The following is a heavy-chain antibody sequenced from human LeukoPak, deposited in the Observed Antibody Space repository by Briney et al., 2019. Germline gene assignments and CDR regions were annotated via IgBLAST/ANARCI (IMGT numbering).Heavy chain of an antibody. CDR2: IYYSGST. V-gene: IGHV4-39*07. D-gene: IGHD1-26*01. CDR3: ARGNSGSYLTPFDY. Sequence: SETLSLTCTVSGGSISTYYWSWIRQPPGKGLEWIGSIYYSGSTYYNPSLKSRVTISVDTSKNQFSLKLSSVTAADTAVYHCARGNSGSYLTPFDYWGQGTLVTVSS. CDR1: GGSISTYY. J-gene: IGHJ4*02.